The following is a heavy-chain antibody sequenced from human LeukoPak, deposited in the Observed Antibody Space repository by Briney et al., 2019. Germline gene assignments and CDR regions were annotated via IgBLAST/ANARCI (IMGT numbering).Heavy chain of an antibody. CDR2: SSGSGSST. D-gene: IGHD3-22*01. J-gene: IGHJ5*01. CDR1: GFIFSSYA. V-gene: IGHV3-23*01. Sequence: PGGSLTLSCAASGFIFSSYAMNWVPQAPGKGLERFSRSSGSGSSTYYLDSVKGRFTISRDNSKNTLYLQMNSLRAEDTAVYYCAKNYYDSSGYYNWFDSWGQGTLVTVSS. CDR3: AKNYYDSSGYYNWFDS.